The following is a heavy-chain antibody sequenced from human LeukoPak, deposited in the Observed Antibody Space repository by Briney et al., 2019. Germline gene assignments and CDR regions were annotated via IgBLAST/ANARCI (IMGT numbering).Heavy chain of an antibody. CDR1: GFTFSSYG. V-gene: IGHV3-33*01. CDR3: ASDSYSPEYFQH. J-gene: IGHJ1*01. D-gene: IGHD2-15*01. Sequence: PGGSLRLSCAVSGFTFSSYGMHWVRQAPGKGLEWVAVIWYDGSNKYYADSVKGRFTISRDNSKNTLYLQMNSLRAEDTAVYYCASDSYSPEYFQHWGQGTLVTVSS. CDR2: IWYDGSNK.